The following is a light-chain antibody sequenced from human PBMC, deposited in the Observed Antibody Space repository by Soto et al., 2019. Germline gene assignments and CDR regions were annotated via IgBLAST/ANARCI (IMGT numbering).Light chain of an antibody. CDR3: SSYTSSNTLVV. CDR1: SSDVGGYKY. J-gene: IGLJ2*01. Sequence: QSVLTQPASVSGSPGQSITISCTGTSSDVGGYKYVSWYQQHPGKAPKLMIYEVSNRPSGVSNRFSGSKSGNTASLTISGLQAEDEADYYCSSYTSSNTLVVFGGGTQLTVL. V-gene: IGLV2-14*01. CDR2: EVS.